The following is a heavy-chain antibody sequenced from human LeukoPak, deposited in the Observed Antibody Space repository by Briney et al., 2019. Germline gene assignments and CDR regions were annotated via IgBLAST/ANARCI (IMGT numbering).Heavy chain of an antibody. Sequence: PGGSLRLSCAASGFTFDDYATHWVRQAPGKGLEWVSGISWNSGSIGYADSVKGRFTISRDNAKNSLYLQMNSLRAEDTALYYCAKDYAPMVRGNSFDPWGQGTLVTVSS. CDR2: ISWNSGSI. CDR1: GFTFDDYA. CDR3: AKDYAPMVRGNSFDP. V-gene: IGHV3-9*01. D-gene: IGHD3-10*01. J-gene: IGHJ5*02.